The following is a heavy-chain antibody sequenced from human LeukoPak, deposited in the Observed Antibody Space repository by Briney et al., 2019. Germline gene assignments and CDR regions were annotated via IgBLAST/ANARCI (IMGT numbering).Heavy chain of an antibody. CDR1: GFTFSSYG. D-gene: IGHD3-10*01. CDR2: IRYDGSNK. V-gene: IGHV3-30*02. CDR3: AKDTRLGELLPDY. J-gene: IGHJ4*02. Sequence: QPGGSLRLSCAASGFTFSSYGMPWVRQAPGKGLEWVAFIRYDGSNKYYADSVKGRFTISRDNSKNTLYLQMNSLRAEDTAEYYCAKDTRLGELLPDYWGQGTLVTVSS.